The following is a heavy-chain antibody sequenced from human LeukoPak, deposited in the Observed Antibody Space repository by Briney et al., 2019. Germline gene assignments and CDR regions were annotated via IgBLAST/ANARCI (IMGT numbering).Heavy chain of an antibody. J-gene: IGHJ4*02. CDR3: ARGKPRRMGIDY. V-gene: IGHV3-48*01. CDR2: IYNSTYTI. Sequence: GGSLRLSCAASGFTFTTYSMIWVRQAPGKGLEWISYIYNSTYTIYYADSVKGRFTISTDKAKNSLYLQMNSLRAEDTAVYYCARGKPRRMGIDYWGQGTLVTVSS. CDR1: GFTFTTYS.